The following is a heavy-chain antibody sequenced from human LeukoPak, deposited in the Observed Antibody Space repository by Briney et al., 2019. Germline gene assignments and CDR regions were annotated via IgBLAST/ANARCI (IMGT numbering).Heavy chain of an antibody. CDR2: IIPILGIA. D-gene: IGHD3-22*01. J-gene: IGHJ4*02. CDR1: GGTFSSYT. V-gene: IGHV1-69*04. CDR3: ARDYYDSSGYPNFDY. Sequence: SVKVSCKASGGTFSSYTISWVRQAPGQGLEWMGRIIPILGIANYAQKFQGRVTITADKSTSTVYMELSSLRSEDTAVYYCARDYYDSSGYPNFDYWGQGTLVTVSS.